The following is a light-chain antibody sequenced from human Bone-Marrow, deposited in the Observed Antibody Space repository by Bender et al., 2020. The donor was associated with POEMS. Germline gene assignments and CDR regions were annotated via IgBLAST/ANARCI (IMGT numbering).Light chain of an antibody. CDR2: GNN. CDR3: SFDSYTKSRSP. V-gene: IGLV2-18*01. Sequence: GTVPKLLIYGNNNRPSGVPDRFSGSKSGNTASLTISGLQAEDEADYYCSFDSYTKSRSPFGGGTKLTVL. J-gene: IGLJ2*01.